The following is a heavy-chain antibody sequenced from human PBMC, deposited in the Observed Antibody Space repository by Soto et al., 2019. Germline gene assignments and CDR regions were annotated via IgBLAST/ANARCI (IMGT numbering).Heavy chain of an antibody. CDR1: GGSISSYY. J-gene: IGHJ5*02. CDR3: ARANGSSSWDNWFDP. CDR2: IHYSGTT. D-gene: IGHD6-6*01. Sequence: SETLSLTCTVSGGSISSYYWSWIRQPPGKGLQWIGYIHYSGTTNYNPSLRSRVTISVDTSKNQFSLKLRSVTAADTAVYYCARANGSSSWDNWFDPWGQGTLVTVSS. V-gene: IGHV4-59*13.